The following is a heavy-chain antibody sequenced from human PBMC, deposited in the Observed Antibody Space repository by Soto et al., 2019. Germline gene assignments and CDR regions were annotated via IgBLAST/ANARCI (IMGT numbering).Heavy chain of an antibody. J-gene: IGHJ4*02. Sequence: PGGSLRLSCAASGFTFSSYWMHWVRQAPGKGLVWVSRINSDGSSTSYADSVKGQFTISRDNAKNTLYLQMNSLRAEDTAVYYCAIRASYYDSSGYFDYWGQGTLVTVSS. D-gene: IGHD3-22*01. CDR2: INSDGSST. V-gene: IGHV3-74*01. CDR3: AIRASYYDSSGYFDY. CDR1: GFTFSSYW.